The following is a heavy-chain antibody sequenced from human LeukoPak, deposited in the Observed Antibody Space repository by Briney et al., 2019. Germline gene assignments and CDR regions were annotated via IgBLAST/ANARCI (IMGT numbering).Heavy chain of an antibody. CDR3: AKTPRVAVSSYYFDC. CDR2: ISWNSGSI. V-gene: IGHV3-9*01. CDR1: GFTFDDYA. D-gene: IGHD6-19*01. J-gene: IGHJ4*02. Sequence: GRSLRLSCAASGFTFDDYAMHWVRQAPGKGLGWVSGISWNSGSIGYADSVKGRFTISRDNAKNSLYLQMNSLRAEDTALYYCAKTPRVAVSSYYFDCWGQGTLVTVSS.